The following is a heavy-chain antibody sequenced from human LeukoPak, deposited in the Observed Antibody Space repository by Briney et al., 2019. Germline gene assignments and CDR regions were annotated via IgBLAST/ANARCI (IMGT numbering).Heavy chain of an antibody. Sequence: PGGSLRLSCAASGFTFSTSAMSWVRQAPGKGLEWVANIKQDGSEKYYVDSVKGRFTISRDNAKNSLYLQMNSLRAEDTAVYYCAKERGYDFWSGSQDYWGQGTLVTVSS. V-gene: IGHV3-7*03. D-gene: IGHD3-3*01. CDR3: AKERGYDFWSGSQDY. J-gene: IGHJ4*02. CDR2: IKQDGSEK. CDR1: GFTFSTSA.